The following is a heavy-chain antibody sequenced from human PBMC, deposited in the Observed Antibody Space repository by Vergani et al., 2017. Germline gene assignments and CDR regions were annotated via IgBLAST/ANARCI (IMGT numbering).Heavy chain of an antibody. J-gene: IGHJ4*02. CDR3: ARAPLEWLSPSD. CDR2: IYYSGST. Sequence: QVQLQESGPGLVKPSETLSLTCTVSGGSISSYYWSWSRQPPGKGMGWIGHIYYSGSTNSNPSLKSRVTISVDTSKNQFSLKLSSVAAADTAVYYCARAPLEWLSPSDWGQGTLVTVSS. CDR1: GGSISSYY. V-gene: IGHV4-59*01. D-gene: IGHD6-19*01.